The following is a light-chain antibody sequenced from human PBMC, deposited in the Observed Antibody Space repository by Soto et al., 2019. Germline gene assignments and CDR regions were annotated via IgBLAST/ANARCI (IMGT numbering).Light chain of an antibody. CDR2: GAS. Sequence: EIVMTQSPVTLSVSPGERATLSCRASQSISNHLAWYQQKPGQAPRLLIYGASTRATGIPGRFSGSGSGTEFTLTISSLQSEDFAVYYCQQYNNWPPRTFGQGTKLEIK. V-gene: IGKV3-15*01. CDR1: QSISNH. CDR3: QQYNNWPPRT. J-gene: IGKJ2*01.